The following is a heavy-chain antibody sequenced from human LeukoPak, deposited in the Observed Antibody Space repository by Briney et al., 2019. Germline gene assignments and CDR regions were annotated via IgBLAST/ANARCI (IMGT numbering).Heavy chain of an antibody. V-gene: IGHV3-21*04. J-gene: IGHJ4*02. Sequence: PGGSLRLSCAASGFTFSSYSMNWVRQAPGKGLEWVSSISSSSSYIYYADSVKGRFTISRDNAKNSLYLQMNSLRAEDTALYYCAKGDGSGSYFGYWGQGTLVTVSS. CDR3: AKGDGSGSYFGY. CDR1: GFTFSSYS. D-gene: IGHD3-10*01. CDR2: ISSSSSYI.